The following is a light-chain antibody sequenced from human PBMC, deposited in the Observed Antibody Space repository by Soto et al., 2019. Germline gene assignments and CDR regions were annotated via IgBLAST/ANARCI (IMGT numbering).Light chain of an antibody. J-gene: IGLJ3*02. V-gene: IGLV1-44*01. CDR2: SDN. Sequence: QSVLTQPPSASGTPGQRVTISCSGSSSNIGSNTVNWYRHLPGTAPKLLMYSDNQRPSGVPDRFSGSKSGTSASLAISGLQSEDAADYYCATWDDSLNGWVFGGGTQLTVL. CDR3: ATWDDSLNGWV. CDR1: SSNIGSNT.